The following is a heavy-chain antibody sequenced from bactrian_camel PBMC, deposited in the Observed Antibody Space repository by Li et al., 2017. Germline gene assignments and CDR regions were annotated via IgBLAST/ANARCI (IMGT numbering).Heavy chain of an antibody. Sequence: QLVESGGGSVQVGGSLRLSCVASGDTISSYCVSWFRQAPGKEREGVAAIYTGGGSTYYSDSVKGRFTISRDNAKNTVYLQMNSLKPEDTALYYCAATPSVFVRSCVAATSSQFNYWGQGTQVTVS. CDR2: IYTGGGST. V-gene: IGHV3S25*01. CDR3: AATPSVFVRSCVAATSSQFNY. J-gene: IGHJ4*01. D-gene: IGHD2*01. CDR1: GDTISSYC.